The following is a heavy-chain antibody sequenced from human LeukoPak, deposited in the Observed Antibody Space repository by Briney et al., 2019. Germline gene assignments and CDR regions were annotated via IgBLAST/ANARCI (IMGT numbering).Heavy chain of an antibody. J-gene: IGHJ4*02. CDR1: GYTFTSYY. CDR2: INPSGGST. CDR3: ARDPSIVVVAAAYYFDY. V-gene: IGHV1-46*01. D-gene: IGHD2-2*01. Sequence: ASVKVSCKASGYTFTSYYMHWGRQAPAQGLEWMGIINPSGGSTSYAQKFQGRVTMTRDTSTSTVYMQPRSLRSEDTAVYYCARDPSIVVVAAAYYFDYWGQGTLVTVSS.